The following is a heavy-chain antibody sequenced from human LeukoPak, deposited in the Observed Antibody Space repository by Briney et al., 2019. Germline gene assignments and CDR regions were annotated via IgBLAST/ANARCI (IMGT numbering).Heavy chain of an antibody. J-gene: IGHJ5*02. CDR2: IYHTGSS. Sequence: PSETLSLTCTVSTDSIRSYYWNWIRQPPGKGLEWIGYIYHTGSSDYNPSLKSRVTMSVDTSKSQFSLKLNSVTAADTAVYYCARRARPGDFWSGRKVNWFDPWGQGTLVTVSS. CDR3: ARRARPGDFWSGRKVNWFDP. D-gene: IGHD3-3*01. V-gene: IGHV4-59*08. CDR1: TDSIRSYY.